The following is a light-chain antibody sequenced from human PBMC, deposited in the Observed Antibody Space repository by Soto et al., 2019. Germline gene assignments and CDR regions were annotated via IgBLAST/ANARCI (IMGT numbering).Light chain of an antibody. Sequence: EIVLTQSPGTLSLSPGERATLSCRASHSVSSSYLAWYQQKLGQAPRLLIYAASSRAAGIPDRFRGSGSGTDFTLTISRLEPEDFAVYYCHQFSSSPPWTFGQGTKVEIK. CDR1: HSVSSSY. CDR3: HQFSSSPPWT. J-gene: IGKJ1*01. V-gene: IGKV3-20*01. CDR2: AAS.